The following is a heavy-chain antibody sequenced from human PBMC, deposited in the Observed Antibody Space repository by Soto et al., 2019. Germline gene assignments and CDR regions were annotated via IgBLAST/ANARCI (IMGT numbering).Heavy chain of an antibody. V-gene: IGHV1-69*01. CDR1: GGTFSSYA. Sequence: QVQLVQSGAEVKKPGSSVKVSCKAAGGTFSSYAISWVRHAPGQGLEWMGGIIPIFGTANYPQKFQGRVTITADESTSPGYMELSILRSEHTAVYYCARLQRGYSYAQGFDYWGQGTLVNDFS. CDR3: ARLQRGYSYAQGFDY. D-gene: IGHD5-18*01. J-gene: IGHJ4*02. CDR2: IIPIFGTA.